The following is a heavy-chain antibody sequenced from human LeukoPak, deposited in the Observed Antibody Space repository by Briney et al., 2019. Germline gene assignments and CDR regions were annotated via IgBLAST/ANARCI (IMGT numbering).Heavy chain of an antibody. V-gene: IGHV3-21*01. Sequence: GGSLRLSCAASGFTFSSYSMNWVRQAPGKGLEWVSSISSSSSYIYYADSAKGRFTISRDNAKNSLYLQMNSLRAEDTAVYYCARAEQWLAYYFDYWGQGTLVTVSS. J-gene: IGHJ4*02. CDR3: ARAEQWLAYYFDY. CDR1: GFTFSSYS. D-gene: IGHD6-19*01. CDR2: ISSSSSYI.